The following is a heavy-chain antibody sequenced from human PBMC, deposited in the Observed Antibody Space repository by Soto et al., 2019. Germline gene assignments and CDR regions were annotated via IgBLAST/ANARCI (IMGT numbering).Heavy chain of an antibody. CDR1: GYTFTSYG. D-gene: IGHD5-18*01. V-gene: IGHV1-18*01. CDR2: ISAYNGNT. CDR3: ARHVGYGPITYYYYYGMDV. J-gene: IGHJ6*02. Sequence: ASVKVSCKASGYTFTSYGISWVRQAPGQGLEWMGWISAYNGNTNYAQKLQGRVTMTTDTSTSTAYMELRSLRSDDTAVYYCARHVGYGPITYYYYYGMDVWGQGTTVTVSS.